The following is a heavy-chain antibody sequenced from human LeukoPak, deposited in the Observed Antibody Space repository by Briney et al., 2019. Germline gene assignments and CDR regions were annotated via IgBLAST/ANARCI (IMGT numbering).Heavy chain of an antibody. CDR1: GFTFSSYW. D-gene: IGHD4-17*01. CDR2: IKQDGSEK. CDR3: ARGCRDYGDYSYAFDI. V-gene: IGHV3-7*04. J-gene: IGHJ3*02. Sequence: GGSLRLSCAASGFTFSSYWMSWVRQAPGKGLEWVANIKQDGSEKYYVDSVKGRFTISRDNAKNSLYLQMNSLRAEDTAVYYCARGCRDYGDYSYAFDIWGQGTMVTVSS.